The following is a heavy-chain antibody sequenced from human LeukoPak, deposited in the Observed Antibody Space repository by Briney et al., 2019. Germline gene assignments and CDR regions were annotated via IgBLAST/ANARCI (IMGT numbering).Heavy chain of an antibody. CDR3: ARESGAAASDAFDI. J-gene: IGHJ3*02. Sequence: PGGSLRLSCAASGFTFSSYEMNWVRQAPGKGLEWVSYISSSGSTIYYADSVKGRFTISRDNAKNSLYLQMNSLRAEDTAVYYCARESGAAASDAFDIWGQGTMVTVSS. V-gene: IGHV3-48*03. D-gene: IGHD6-25*01. CDR1: GFTFSSYE. CDR2: ISSSGSTI.